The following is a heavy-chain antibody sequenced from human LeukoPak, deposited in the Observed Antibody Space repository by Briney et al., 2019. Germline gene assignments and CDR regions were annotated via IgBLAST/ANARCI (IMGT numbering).Heavy chain of an antibody. V-gene: IGHV4-4*09. Sequence: SETVSLTCTVSVGSISGYYWSWIRQPPGKGLEWIGYIYSSGSTTYNSSLKGRVTISVDTPKNQFSLKLSSVTAADTAVYYCARRAVAENYFDYWGQGTLVTVSS. CDR1: VGSISGYY. CDR2: IYSSGST. CDR3: ARRAVAENYFDY. D-gene: IGHD6-19*01. J-gene: IGHJ4*02.